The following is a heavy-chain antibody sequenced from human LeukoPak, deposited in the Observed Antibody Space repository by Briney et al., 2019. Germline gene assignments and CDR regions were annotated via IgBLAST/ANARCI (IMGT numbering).Heavy chain of an antibody. CDR3: ARGGVVVPAALRYYFDY. J-gene: IGHJ4*02. V-gene: IGHV3-30*04. D-gene: IGHD2-2*01. CDR2: ISYDGSNK. Sequence: GGSLRLSCAASGFTFSSYAMHWVRQAPGKGLEWVAVISYDGSNKYYADSVKGRFTISRDNSKNTLYLQMNSPRAEDTAVYYCARGGVVVPAALRYYFDYWGQGTLVTVSS. CDR1: GFTFSSYA.